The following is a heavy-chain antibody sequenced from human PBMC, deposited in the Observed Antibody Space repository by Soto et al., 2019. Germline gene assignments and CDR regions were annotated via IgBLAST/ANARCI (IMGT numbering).Heavy chain of an antibody. V-gene: IGHV1-69*13. CDR3: ARGNRPPTYYYDSSGYEGFDY. CDR1: GGTFSSYA. Sequence: SVKVSCKASGGTFSSYAISWVRQAPGQGLEWMGGIIPIFGTANYAQKFQGRVTITADESTSTAYMELSSLRSEDTAVYYCARGNRPPTYYYDSSGYEGFDYWGQGTLVTV. CDR2: IIPIFGTA. J-gene: IGHJ4*02. D-gene: IGHD3-22*01.